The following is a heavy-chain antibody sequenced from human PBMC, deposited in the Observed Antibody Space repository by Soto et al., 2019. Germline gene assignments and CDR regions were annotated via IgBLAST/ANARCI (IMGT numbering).Heavy chain of an antibody. J-gene: IGHJ4*02. Sequence: QITLKESGPTLVKPTQXXXXTCTFSGFSLTTGGVGVGWIRQPPGKALEWLAFIYWDDDKRYRPSLKSRLTITKDISKHQVVLRMTNMDPVDTATYYCAHRPSWFYHFDFWGQGTLVTVSS. V-gene: IGHV2-5*02. CDR1: GFSLTTGGVG. CDR2: IYWDDDK. CDR3: AHRPSWFYHFDF. D-gene: IGHD3-10*01.